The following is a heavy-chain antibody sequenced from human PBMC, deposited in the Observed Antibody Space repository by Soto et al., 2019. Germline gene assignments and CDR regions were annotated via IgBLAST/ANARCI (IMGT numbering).Heavy chain of an antibody. D-gene: IGHD1-7*01. J-gene: IGHJ6*02. CDR2: MNPNSGNT. CDR3: ARDGITGTTFHYYGMDV. Sequence: ASVKVSCKASGYTFTSYDINWVRQATGQGLEWMGWMNPNSGNTGYAQKFQGRVTMTRNTSISTAYMELSRLRSDDTAVYYCARDGITGTTFHYYGMDVWGQGTTVTSP. V-gene: IGHV1-8*01. CDR1: GYTFTSYD.